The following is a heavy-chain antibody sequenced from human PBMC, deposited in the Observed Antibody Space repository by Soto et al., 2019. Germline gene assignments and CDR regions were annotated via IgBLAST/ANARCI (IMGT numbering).Heavy chain of an antibody. CDR1: GDSVSSNSAA. J-gene: IGHJ6*02. CDR2: TYYRPKWYN. D-gene: IGHD2-2*01. V-gene: IGHV6-1*01. CDR3: ARVLIVVVPAGAQYYYYGMDV. Sequence: SQTLSLTCAISGDSVSSNSAAWNWIRQSPSRGLEWLGRTYYRPKWYNDYAVSVKSRITINPDTSKNQFSLQLNSVTPEDTAVYYCARVLIVVVPAGAQYYYYGMDVWGQGTTVTVSS.